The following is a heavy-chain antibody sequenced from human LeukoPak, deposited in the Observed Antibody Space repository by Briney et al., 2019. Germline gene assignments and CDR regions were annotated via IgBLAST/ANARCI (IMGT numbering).Heavy chain of an antibody. CDR1: GFTFSSYS. V-gene: IGHV3-48*01. J-gene: IGHJ4*02. CDR3: ARDHSGDVTPGYFDY. Sequence: PGGSLRLSCAASGFTFSSYSMNWVRQAPGKGLEWVSYISTSSSTIYYADSVKGRFTISRDNAKNSLYLQMNSLRAEDTAVYYCARDHSGDVTPGYFDYWGQGTLVTVSS. CDR2: ISTSSSTI. D-gene: IGHD4-23*01.